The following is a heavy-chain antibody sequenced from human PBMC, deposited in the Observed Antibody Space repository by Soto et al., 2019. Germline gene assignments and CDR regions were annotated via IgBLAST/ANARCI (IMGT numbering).Heavy chain of an antibody. V-gene: IGHV4-4*02. D-gene: IGHD2-21*02. CDR3: ARSDCYGVCRGKWLDP. J-gene: IGHJ5*02. CDR2: IYHSGTT. CDR1: GGSISSDDW. Sequence: QVQLQESGPGLVKPSGTLSLTCAVSGGSISSDDWWTWVRQTPGKGLEWIGEIYHSGTTNYNPSRMSRVTIAVDKAKSQFSLRLDSVTDADTAVYYCARSDCYGVCRGKWLDPWGQGILVTVSS.